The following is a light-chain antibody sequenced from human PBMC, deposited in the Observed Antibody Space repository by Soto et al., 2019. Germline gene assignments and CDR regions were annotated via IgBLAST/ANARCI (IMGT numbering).Light chain of an antibody. Sequence: EIVLTQSPVTLSLSPGERATLSCRASQSVSSYLAWYQQKPGRAPRLLIYDASNRATGIPARFSGSGSGTDFTLTISSLEPEDFAVYFCQQRSNWPPGVYTFGQGTKVDIK. CDR2: DAS. J-gene: IGKJ2*01. V-gene: IGKV3-11*01. CDR3: QQRSNWPPGVYT. CDR1: QSVSSY.